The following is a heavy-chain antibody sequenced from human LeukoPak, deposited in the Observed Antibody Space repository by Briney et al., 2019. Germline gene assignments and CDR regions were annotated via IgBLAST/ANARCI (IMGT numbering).Heavy chain of an antibody. D-gene: IGHD6-13*01. J-gene: IGHJ3*02. CDR1: GFTFINAW. V-gene: IGHV3-21*01. CDR3: ARDRSPSHSSRLTFDI. Sequence: GGSLRLSCAASGFTFINAWMSWVRQAPGKGLEWVSSITSTSDYIYYADSVKGRFTISRDNAKNSLYLQMNSLRAEDTAVYYCARDRSPSHSSRLTFDIWGQGTMVTVSS. CDR2: ITSTSDYI.